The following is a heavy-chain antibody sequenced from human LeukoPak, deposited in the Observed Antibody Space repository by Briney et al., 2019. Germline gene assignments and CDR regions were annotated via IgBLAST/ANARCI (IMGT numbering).Heavy chain of an antibody. CDR1: GFTFRSYD. Sequence: GGSLRLSCAASGFTFRSYDMHWVRQAPGKGLEWVSGIGTAGEIYYPGSVKGRFTISRENAKNSLYLQMNSLRAGDTAVYYCARARRWNAAVEGWWFDPWGQGTLVTVSS. J-gene: IGHJ5*02. CDR3: ARARRWNAAVEGWWFDP. CDR2: IGTAGEI. D-gene: IGHD1-1*01. V-gene: IGHV3-13*01.